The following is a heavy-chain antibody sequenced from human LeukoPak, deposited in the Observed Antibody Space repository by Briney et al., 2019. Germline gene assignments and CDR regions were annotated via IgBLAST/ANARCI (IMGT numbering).Heavy chain of an antibody. CDR2: ISSSRSTK. CDR1: GLTFSSYN. V-gene: IGHV3-48*04. D-gene: IGHD2/OR15-2a*01. J-gene: IGHJ4*02. Sequence: PGGSLRLSCAASGLTFSSYNMNWVRQAPGKGLEWVSYISSSRSTKLYADSVKGRFTISRDNAKNSLYLQMNSLRVEDTAVYYCARGGTTNFLTHWGQGTLVTVSS. CDR3: ARGGTTNFLTH.